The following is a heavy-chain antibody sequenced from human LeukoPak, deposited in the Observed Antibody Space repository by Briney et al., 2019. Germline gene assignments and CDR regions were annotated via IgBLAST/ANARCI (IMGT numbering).Heavy chain of an antibody. CDR2: ISAYNGNT. CDR3: AKYSSSWYYGMDV. Sequence: ASVNVSCKASGYTFTSYGISWVRQAPGPRLEWMGWISAYNGNTNYAQKLQGRVTMTTDTSTSTAYMELRSLGSDDTAVYYCAKYSSSWYYGMDVWGQGTTVTVSS. J-gene: IGHJ6*02. CDR1: GYTFTSYG. D-gene: IGHD6-13*01. V-gene: IGHV1-18*01.